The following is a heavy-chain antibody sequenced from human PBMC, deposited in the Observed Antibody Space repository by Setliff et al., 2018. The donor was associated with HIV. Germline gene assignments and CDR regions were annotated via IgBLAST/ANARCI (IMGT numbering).Heavy chain of an antibody. CDR3: ALPYCSGGNCWSSASLPPAGWFDP. Sequence: VASVKVSCKASGGTFSSYVISWVRQAPGQGPEWMGGIIPMYGVTSYAQKFQGRVTITTDESTSTAYMELSSLRSEDTAVYDCALPYCSGGNCWSSASLPPAGWFDPWGQGTLVTVSS. CDR2: IIPMYGVT. V-gene: IGHV1-69*05. CDR1: GGTFSSYV. J-gene: IGHJ5*02. D-gene: IGHD2-15*01.